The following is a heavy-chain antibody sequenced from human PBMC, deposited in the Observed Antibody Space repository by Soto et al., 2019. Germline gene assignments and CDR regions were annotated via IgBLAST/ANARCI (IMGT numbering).Heavy chain of an antibody. V-gene: IGHV4-31*03. CDR1: GGSVSSGSYY. CDR2: IYYTGNT. D-gene: IGHD6-6*01. CDR3: AVINPRRYSSSPGSIGY. J-gene: IGHJ4*02. Sequence: KASETLSLTCTVSGGSVSSGSYYWSWIRQHPGRGLEWIGYIYYTGNTYYNPSLKSRLAISVDTSKNQFSLKLTSVTAADTAVYYCAVINPRRYSSSPGSIGYWGQGTLVTVSS.